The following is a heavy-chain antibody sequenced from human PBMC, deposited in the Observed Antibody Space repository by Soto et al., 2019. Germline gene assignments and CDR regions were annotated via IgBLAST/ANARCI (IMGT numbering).Heavy chain of an antibody. CDR1: GYTFTGYY. V-gene: IGHV1-2*04. D-gene: IGHD4-17*01. Sequence: QVQLVQSGAEVKKPGASVKVSCKASGYTFTGYYMHWVRQAPGQGLEWMGWINPNSGGTNYAQKFQGWVTMTRDTAISTAYMGMSRLRSDDTAVYYWARGDGDYEGGDYYYGMDVWGQGTTVTVSS. J-gene: IGHJ6*02. CDR2: INPNSGGT. CDR3: ARGDGDYEGGDYYYGMDV.